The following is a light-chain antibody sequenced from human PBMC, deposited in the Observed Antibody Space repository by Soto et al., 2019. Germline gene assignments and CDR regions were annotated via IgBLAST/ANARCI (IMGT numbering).Light chain of an antibody. J-gene: IGLJ1*01. CDR3: QSYDSALSGYV. Sequence: QAVVAQRPSVSGAPGQRVTISCTGSSSNIGAGYDVHWYQQLPGTAPKLLIYGNSNRPSGVPDRFSGSKSGTSASLAITGLQAEDEADYCCQSYDSALSGYVFGTGTKLTVL. CDR1: SSNIGAGYD. V-gene: IGLV1-40*01. CDR2: GNS.